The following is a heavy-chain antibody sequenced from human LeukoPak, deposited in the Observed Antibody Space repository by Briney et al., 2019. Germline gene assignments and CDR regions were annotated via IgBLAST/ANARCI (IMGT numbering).Heavy chain of an antibody. D-gene: IGHD3-3*01. Sequence: SETLSLTCTVSGGSISSYYWSWIRQPPGKGLEWIGYIYYSGSTNYNPSLKSRVTISVDTSKNQFSLKLSSVTAADTAVYYCARGAGGGDFWSGYWAEFDYWGQGTLVTVSS. CDR3: ARGAGGGDFWSGYWAEFDY. V-gene: IGHV4-59*01. CDR1: GGSISSYY. J-gene: IGHJ4*02. CDR2: IYYSGST.